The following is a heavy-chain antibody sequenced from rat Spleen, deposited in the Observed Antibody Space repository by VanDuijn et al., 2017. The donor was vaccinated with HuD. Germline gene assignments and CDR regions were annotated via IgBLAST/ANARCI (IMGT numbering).Heavy chain of an antibody. CDR1: GFTYSNYV. V-gene: IGHV5S13*01. CDR2: ISTGGGHT. D-gene: IGHD1-7*01. CDR3: ARRGLWGSGYFDY. J-gene: IGHJ2*01. Sequence: EVQLVESGGGLVQPGRSLKLSCAASGFTYSNYVMAWVSQAPTKGLEWVTSISTGGGHTYYRDSVKGRFTVSRDIAKNTLYLQMDSLRSEDTATYYCARRGLWGSGYFDYWGQGVMVTVSS.